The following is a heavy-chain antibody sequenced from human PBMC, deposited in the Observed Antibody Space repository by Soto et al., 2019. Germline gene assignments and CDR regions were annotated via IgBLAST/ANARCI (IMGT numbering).Heavy chain of an antibody. J-gene: IGHJ6*02. CDR1: GFTFTTYA. Sequence: QVQLVESGGGVVQPGRSLRLSCAASGFTFTTYAMCWVRQAPGKGLEWVALISYDGINEYYADSVKGRFTISRDNSKNTLYLQMNSQRVEDTAAYYCARDGPPYASGSYYNPALDVWGQGTTVTVSS. V-gene: IGHV3-30-3*01. D-gene: IGHD3-10*01. CDR2: ISYDGINE. CDR3: ARDGPPYASGSYYNPALDV.